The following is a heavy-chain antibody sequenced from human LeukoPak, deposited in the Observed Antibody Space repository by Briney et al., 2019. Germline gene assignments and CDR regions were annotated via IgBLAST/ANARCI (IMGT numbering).Heavy chain of an antibody. D-gene: IGHD5-12*01. CDR1: GFTVSSNY. CDR3: ARAGTYSGYKVFDN. Sequence: PGGSLRLSCAVSGFTVSSNYMSWVRQAPGKGLEWVSLIHSGGTTDYADSVKGRFTISRDYSKNTVNLQINSLRADDTAVYYCARAGTYSGYKVFDNWGQGTLVTVSS. V-gene: IGHV3-53*01. CDR2: IHSGGTT. J-gene: IGHJ5*02.